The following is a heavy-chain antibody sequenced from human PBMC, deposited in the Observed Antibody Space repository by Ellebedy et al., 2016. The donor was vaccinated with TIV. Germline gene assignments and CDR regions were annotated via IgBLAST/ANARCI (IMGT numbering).Heavy chain of an antibody. Sequence: PGGSLRLSCEASGFSFDDYGMSWVRQTQRKGLEWVSGISWNGGTTIYSDSVKGRFTISRDNGKNSLYLQMNSLRAEDTALYYCARRINMVRGVRYAGDGYMDVWGKGTTVSVSS. V-gene: IGHV3-20*04. D-gene: IGHD3-10*01. CDR3: ARRINMVRGVRYAGDGYMDV. J-gene: IGHJ6*03. CDR2: ISWNGGTT. CDR1: GFSFDDYG.